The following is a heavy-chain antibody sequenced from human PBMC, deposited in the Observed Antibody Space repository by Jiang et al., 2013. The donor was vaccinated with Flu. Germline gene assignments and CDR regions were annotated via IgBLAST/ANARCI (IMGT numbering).Heavy chain of an antibody. CDR1: GFTFSSYA. V-gene: IGHV3-23*01. D-gene: IGHD3-10*01. J-gene: IGHJ2*01. Sequence: PGGSLRLSCAASGFTFSSYAMSWVRQAPGKGLEWVSAISGSGGSTYYADSVKGRFTISRDNSKNTLYLQMNSLRAEDTAVYYCAKGSYYYGSGTPSYWYFDLWGRGTLVTVSS. CDR3: AKGSYYYGSGTPSYWYFDL. CDR2: ISGSGGST.